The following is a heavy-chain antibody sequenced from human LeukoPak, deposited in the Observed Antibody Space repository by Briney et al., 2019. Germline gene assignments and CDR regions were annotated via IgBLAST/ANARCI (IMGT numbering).Heavy chain of an antibody. J-gene: IGHJ4*02. CDR2: IYSGGST. V-gene: IGHV3-66*01. CDR3: ARLSSGPIDY. D-gene: IGHD6-19*01. CDR1: GFTFSSYA. Sequence: GGSLRLSCAASGFTFSSYAMSWVRQAPGKGLEWVSVIYSGGSTSYADSVKGRFTISRGNSKNTLYLQMNSLRAEDTAVYYCARLSSGPIDYWGQGTLVTVSS.